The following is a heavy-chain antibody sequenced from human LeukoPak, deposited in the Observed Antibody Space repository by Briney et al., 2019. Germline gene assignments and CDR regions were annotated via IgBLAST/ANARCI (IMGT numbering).Heavy chain of an antibody. CDR2: ISGSSTTI. D-gene: IGHD7-27*01. CDR1: GFTFSDYY. Sequence: GGSLRLSCAASGFTFSDYYMSWIRQAPGKGLERISYISGSSTTIYYTDSVKGRFTISRDNAKNSLYLQMNSLRAEDTAVYYCAGRPSGANWAYFDCWGQGTLVTVSS. J-gene: IGHJ4*02. V-gene: IGHV3-11*04. CDR3: AGRPSGANWAYFDC.